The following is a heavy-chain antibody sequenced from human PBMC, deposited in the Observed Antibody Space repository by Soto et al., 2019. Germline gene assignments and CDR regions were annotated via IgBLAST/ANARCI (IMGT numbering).Heavy chain of an antibody. Sequence: PGGSLRLSCAASGFTFSSYAMHWVRQAPGKGLEYVSAISSNGGSTYYANSVKGRFTISRDNSKNTLYLQMGSLRAEDMAVYYCARAGAGLYHYYFDYWGQGTLVTVSS. D-gene: IGHD6-19*01. CDR1: GFTFSSYA. V-gene: IGHV3-64*01. CDR2: ISSNGGST. J-gene: IGHJ4*02. CDR3: ARAGAGLYHYYFDY.